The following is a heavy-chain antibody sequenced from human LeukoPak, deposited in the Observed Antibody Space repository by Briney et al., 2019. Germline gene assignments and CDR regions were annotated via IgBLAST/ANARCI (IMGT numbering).Heavy chain of an antibody. CDR2: INHSGST. CDR3: ARGGAAMDY. J-gene: IGHJ4*02. CDR1: GGSFSGYY. D-gene: IGHD2-2*01. V-gene: IGHV4-34*01. Sequence: PSETLSLTCAVYGGSFSGYYWSWIRQPPGKGLEGIGEINHSGSTNYHPSLKSRVTISVDTSKTQFSLKLSSVTDDNTAVYYCARGGAAMDYWGQGTLVTVSS.